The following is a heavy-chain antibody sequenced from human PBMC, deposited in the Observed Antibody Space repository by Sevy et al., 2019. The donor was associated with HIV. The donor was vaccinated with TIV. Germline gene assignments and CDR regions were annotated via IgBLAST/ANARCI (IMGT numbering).Heavy chain of an antibody. Sequence: GGSLRLSCAASGFTFSNAWMSWVRQAPGKGLEWVGRIKSKTDGGTTDYAAPVKGRYTSSSDDSKNTLYLQMNSLKTEGMAGYYCTSGWWKLLQDAVAIWGPGTMVTVSS. V-gene: IGHV3-15*01. CDR1: GFTFSNAW. D-gene: IGHD1-26*01. CDR3: TSGWWKLLQDAVAI. J-gene: IGHJ3*02. CDR2: IKSKTDGGTT.